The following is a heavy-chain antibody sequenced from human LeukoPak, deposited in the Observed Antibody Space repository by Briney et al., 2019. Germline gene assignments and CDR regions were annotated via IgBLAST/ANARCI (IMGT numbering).Heavy chain of an antibody. CDR3: ARGPGTYSVSGHKYDTLWFDP. CDR1: GFTFRTYG. J-gene: IGHJ5*02. D-gene: IGHD3-10*01. Sequence: ASVKVSCKTSGFTFRTYGIIWVRQAPGQGLEWVGWIGNYNGNTNYAQNFQGRVTMTTDTSTNTAYMELRSLRSDDTAMYYCARGPGTYSVSGHKYDTLWFDPWGQGTLVTVSS. CDR2: IGNYNGNT. V-gene: IGHV1-18*01.